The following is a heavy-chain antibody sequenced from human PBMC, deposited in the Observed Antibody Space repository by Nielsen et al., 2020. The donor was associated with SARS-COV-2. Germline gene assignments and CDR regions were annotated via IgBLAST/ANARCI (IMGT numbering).Heavy chain of an antibody. V-gene: IGHV1-3*01. CDR3: ARGEGGYDFWSGYYD. Sequence: ASVKVSCKASGYTFTSYAMHWVRQAPGQRLEWMGWINAGNGNTKYSQKFQGRVTITRDTSASTAYMELSSLRSEDTAVYYCARGEGGYDFWSGYYDWGQGTLVTVSS. J-gene: IGHJ4*02. CDR1: GYTFTSYA. D-gene: IGHD3-3*01. CDR2: INAGNGNT.